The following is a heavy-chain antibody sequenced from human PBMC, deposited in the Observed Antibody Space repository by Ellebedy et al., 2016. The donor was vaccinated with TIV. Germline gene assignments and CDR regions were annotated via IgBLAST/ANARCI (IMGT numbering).Heavy chain of an antibody. CDR1: GFSFSGYA. D-gene: IGHD5-12*01. V-gene: IGHV3-33*08. CDR3: VRAPRGQYYFDY. J-gene: IGHJ4*02. CDR2: IWYDGSNK. Sequence: GESLKISXAASGFSFSGYAMHWVRQAPGKGLEWAAVIWYDGSNKYYADSVKGRFTISRDNSKNTLYLEMNSLRAEDTAVYYCVRAPRGQYYFDYWGQGTLVTVSS.